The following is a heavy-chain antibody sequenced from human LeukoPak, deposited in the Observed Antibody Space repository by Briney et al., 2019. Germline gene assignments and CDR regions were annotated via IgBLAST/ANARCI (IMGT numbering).Heavy chain of an antibody. CDR2: ISSSSSTI. V-gene: IGHV3-48*02. CDR3: ARDGIAAAGKTYFLDY. J-gene: IGHJ4*02. CDR1: GFIFSSYS. Sequence: GGSLRLSCAASGFIFSSYSMNWVRQAPGKGLEWVSYISSSSSTIYYADSVKGRFTISRDTAKDSLYLQMNSLRDEDTAVYYCARDGIAAAGKTYFLDYWGQGTLVTVSS. D-gene: IGHD6-13*01.